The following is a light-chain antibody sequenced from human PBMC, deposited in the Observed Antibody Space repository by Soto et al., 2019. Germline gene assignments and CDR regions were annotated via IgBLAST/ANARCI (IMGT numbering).Light chain of an antibody. J-gene: IGKJ4*01. V-gene: IGKV3-15*01. CDR2: GAS. CDR3: QQYNNWPLLT. Sequence: EIVMTQSPATLSVSPGERATLSCRASQSVDSGLAWYQQKPGQTPRLLIYGASTRATDIPARFSGSGSGTEFTLTISSLQSEDFAVYYCQQYNNWPLLTFGGGTKVEIK. CDR1: QSVDSG.